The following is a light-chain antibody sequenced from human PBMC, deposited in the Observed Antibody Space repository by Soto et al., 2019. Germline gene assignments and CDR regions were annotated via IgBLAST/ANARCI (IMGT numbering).Light chain of an antibody. CDR3: AAWDDSLRVL. J-gene: IGLJ1*01. Sequence: QAVVTQPPSASGTPGQRVTISCCGSSSNIGNNYVYWYQQFPGTAPKLLIYRNNLRPSGVPDRFSGSKSGTSASLAISGLRSEDEADYYCAAWDDSLRVLFGTGTKVTVL. CDR2: RNN. V-gene: IGLV1-47*01. CDR1: SSNIGNNY.